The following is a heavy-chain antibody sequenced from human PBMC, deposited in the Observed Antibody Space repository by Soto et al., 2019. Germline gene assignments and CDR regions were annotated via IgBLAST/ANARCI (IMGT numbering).Heavy chain of an antibody. CDR1: GGSISSSTYY. D-gene: IGHD6-25*01. V-gene: IGHV4-39*07. J-gene: IGHJ6*02. Sequence: SETLSLTCTVSGGSISSSTYYWSWIRQPPGKGLEWIGEINHSGSTNYKPSLKSRVTISVDTSKNQFSLKLSSVTAADTAVYYCARRAGPSYYYYYGRDVWGQGTTVTVSS. CDR2: INHSGST. CDR3: ARRAGPSYYYYYGRDV.